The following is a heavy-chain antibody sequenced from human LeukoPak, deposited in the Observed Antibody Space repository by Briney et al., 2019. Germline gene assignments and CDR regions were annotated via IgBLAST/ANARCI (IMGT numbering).Heavy chain of an antibody. D-gene: IGHD3-10*01. CDR3: ARDPYGSGSGYYYYYYMDV. CDR1: GFTFSSYW. Sequence: GGSLRLSCAASGFTFSSYWMHWVRQAPGKGLVWVSRINSDGSSTSYADSVKGRFTISRDNAKNTLYLQMNSLRAEDTAVYYCARDPYGSGSGYYYYYYMDVWGKGTTVTISS. V-gene: IGHV3-74*01. CDR2: INSDGSST. J-gene: IGHJ6*03.